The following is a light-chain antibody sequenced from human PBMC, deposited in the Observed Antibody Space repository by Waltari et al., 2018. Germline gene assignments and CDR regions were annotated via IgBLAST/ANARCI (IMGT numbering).Light chain of an antibody. V-gene: IGKV1-9*01. Sequence: DIQLTQSPSFLSASAGDRVTITCRASQGISSYLVWYQQKPGEAPKLLIHAASSLQSGVPSRFSGSGSGTEFTLTIRSLQPEDFATYYCQQVNSYPLTFGGGTKVEIK. CDR2: AAS. CDR1: QGISSY. CDR3: QQVNSYPLT. J-gene: IGKJ4*01.